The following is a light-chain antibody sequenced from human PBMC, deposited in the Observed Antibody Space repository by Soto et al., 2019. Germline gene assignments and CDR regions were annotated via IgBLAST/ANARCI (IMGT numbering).Light chain of an antibody. CDR1: QSVSSN. CDR3: QQYNTWPLT. J-gene: IGKJ4*01. Sequence: EIVMTKSPATLSMSPGERATLSCRASQSVSSNLAWYQQKPGQAPRLLIFGASTRATGIPARFSGSGSGTEFTLTISSLQSEDFVVYYCQQYNTWPLTFGGGTKVEIK. CDR2: GAS. V-gene: IGKV3-15*01.